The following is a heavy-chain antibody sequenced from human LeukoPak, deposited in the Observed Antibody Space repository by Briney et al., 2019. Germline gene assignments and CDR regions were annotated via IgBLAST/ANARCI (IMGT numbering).Heavy chain of an antibody. CDR3: ARVSVQYYYGSGSYYNVYFDY. Sequence: GASVKVSCKASGYTFTGYYMHWVRQAPGQGLEWMGWINPNSGGTNYAQTFQGRVTMTRDTSISTAYMELSRLRSDDTAVYYCARVSVQYYYGSGSYYNVYFDYWGQRTLVTVPS. CDR2: INPNSGGT. D-gene: IGHD3-10*01. J-gene: IGHJ4*02. CDR1: GYTFTGYY. V-gene: IGHV1-2*02.